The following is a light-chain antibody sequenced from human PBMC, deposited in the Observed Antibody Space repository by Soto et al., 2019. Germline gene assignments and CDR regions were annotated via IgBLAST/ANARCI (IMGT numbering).Light chain of an antibody. Sequence: QSALTQPASVSGSPGQSITISCTGTSSDIGGFNYVSWFQQHPGTAPKLMIYEVSNRPSGVSNRFSGSKSGNTASLTISGLQAEDDADYYCSSYTSSSTLAVFGPGTKVTVL. J-gene: IGLJ1*01. CDR2: EVS. CDR1: SSDIGGFNY. CDR3: SSYTSSSTLAV. V-gene: IGLV2-14*01.